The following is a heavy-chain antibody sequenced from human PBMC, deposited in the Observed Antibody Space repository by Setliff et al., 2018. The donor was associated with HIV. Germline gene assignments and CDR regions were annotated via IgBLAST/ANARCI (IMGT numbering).Heavy chain of an antibody. CDR1: GYTFTNYG. V-gene: IGHV1-18*01. J-gene: IGHJ3*01. D-gene: IGHD4-17*01. CDR3: ARNYGDYGLYFFDF. CDR2: INIYNGNT. Sequence: ASVKVSCKASGYTFTNYGISWVRQGPGQGLEWMGWINIYNGNTRYAQKFQGRVSMTTDTYTRTAYMELRSLTYDDRAVYYCARNYGDYGLYFFDFWGQGTLVTVSS.